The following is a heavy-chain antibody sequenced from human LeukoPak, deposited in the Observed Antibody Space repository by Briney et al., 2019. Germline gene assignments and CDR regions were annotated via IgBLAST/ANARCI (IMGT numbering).Heavy chain of an antibody. D-gene: IGHD3-9*01. Sequence: SEILSLTCAVYGGSFSGYYWSWIRQPPGKGLEWIGEINHSGSTNYNPSLKSRVTISVDTSKNQFSLKLSSVTAADTAVYYCARGGYFDWLTFDYWGQGTPVTVSS. CDR3: ARGGYFDWLTFDY. J-gene: IGHJ4*02. CDR1: GGSFSGYY. CDR2: INHSGST. V-gene: IGHV4-34*01.